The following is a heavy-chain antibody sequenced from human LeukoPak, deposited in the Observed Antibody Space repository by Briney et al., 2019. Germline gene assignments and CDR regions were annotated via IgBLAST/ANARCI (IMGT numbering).Heavy chain of an antibody. V-gene: IGHV3-30-3*01. D-gene: IGHD6-19*01. CDR2: ISYDGSNK. CDR1: GFTFSSYA. CDR3: ARACGSGWYYFDY. Sequence: GSLRLSCAASGFTFSSYAMHWVRQAPGKGLEWVAVISYDGSNKYYADSVKGRFTISRDNSKNTLYLQMNSLRAEDTAVYYCARACGSGWYYFDYWGQGTLVTVSS. J-gene: IGHJ4*02.